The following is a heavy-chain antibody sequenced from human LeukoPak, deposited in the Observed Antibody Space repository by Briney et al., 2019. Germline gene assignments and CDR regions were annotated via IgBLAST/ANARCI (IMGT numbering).Heavy chain of an antibody. D-gene: IGHD3-10*01. J-gene: IGHJ4*02. CDR1: GYTFTSYA. Sequence: GASVKVSCKASGYTFTSYAMHWVRQAPGQRLEWMGWINAGNGNTKYSQKFQGRVTITRDTSASTAYMELSSLRSEDTAVYYCARLGHISGSGRGLDYWGQGTLVTASS. V-gene: IGHV1-3*01. CDR3: ARLGHISGSGRGLDY. CDR2: INAGNGNT.